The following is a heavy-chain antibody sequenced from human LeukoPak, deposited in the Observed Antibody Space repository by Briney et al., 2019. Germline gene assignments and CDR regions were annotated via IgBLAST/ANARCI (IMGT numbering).Heavy chain of an antibody. CDR3: AKDGGLRNQWLQLTHDY. J-gene: IGHJ4*02. D-gene: IGHD5-24*01. CDR1: GFTFDDYA. V-gene: IGHV3-9*01. CDR2: ISWNSGSI. Sequence: GRSLRLSCAASGFTFDDYAMHWVRQAPGKGLEWVSGISWNSGSIGYADSVKGRFTISRDNAKNSLYLQMNSLRAEDTALYYCAKDGGLRNQWLQLTHDYWGQGTLVSVSS.